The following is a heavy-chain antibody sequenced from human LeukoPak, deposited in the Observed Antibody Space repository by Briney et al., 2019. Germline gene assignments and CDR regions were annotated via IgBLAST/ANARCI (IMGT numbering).Heavy chain of an antibody. CDR3: ARDLAMYSLDLDY. J-gene: IGHJ4*02. CDR2: INPKTGTT. V-gene: IGHV1-2*02. Sequence: ASAKVSCKASGYTFTDYYLHWVRQAPRHGLEWMGWINPKTGTTKYAQNFQGRVTMTRDTSINTAYMEVSRLRSDDTAVFYCARDLAMYSLDLDYWGQGTLVTVSP. D-gene: IGHD1-26*01. CDR1: GYTFTDYY.